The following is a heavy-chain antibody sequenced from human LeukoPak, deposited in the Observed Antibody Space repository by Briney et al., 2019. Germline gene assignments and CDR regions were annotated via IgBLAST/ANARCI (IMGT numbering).Heavy chain of an antibody. J-gene: IGHJ5*02. CDR1: GGTFSSYA. V-gene: IGHV1-69*13. Sequence: SVKVSCKASGGTFSSYAISWVRQAPGQGLEWMGGIIPIFGTATYAQKFQGRATITADESTSTAYMELSSLRSEDTAVYYCARGHGSGSPYNWFDPWGQGTLVTVSS. CDR2: IIPIFGTA. D-gene: IGHD3-10*01. CDR3: ARGHGSGSPYNWFDP.